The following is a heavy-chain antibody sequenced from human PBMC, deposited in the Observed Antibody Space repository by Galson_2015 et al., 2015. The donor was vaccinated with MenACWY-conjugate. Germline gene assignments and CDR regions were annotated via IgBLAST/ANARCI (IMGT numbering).Heavy chain of an antibody. D-gene: IGHD2-15*01. J-gene: IGHJ4*02. V-gene: IGHV2-5*02. CDR2: IYWDGDK. Sequence: PALVKPTQTLTLTCTFSGFSLSTSGVGVGWIRQPPGKALEWLALIYWDGDKRYSPSLRSRLTITKDTPKNHVVLTMTNMDPVDTATYYCSRTGATPGDYWGQGTLVTVSS. CDR1: GFSLSTSGVG. CDR3: SRTGATPGDY.